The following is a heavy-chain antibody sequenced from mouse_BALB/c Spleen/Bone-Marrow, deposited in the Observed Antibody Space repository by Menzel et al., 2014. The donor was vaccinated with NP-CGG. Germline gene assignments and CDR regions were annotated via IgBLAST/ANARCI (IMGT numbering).Heavy chain of an antibody. CDR3: VTYYRY. J-gene: IGHJ3*01. CDR2: IDPYNGGT. Sequence: QLKESGPDLVQPSVSVKVSCKVSGYSFTDYNMYWVKQTHGKSLEWIGYIDPYNGGTSYNQKFKGKATLNVDKSSRTAFMHLNRLTSDDSAVYCCVTYYRYWGQGTLVTVSA. D-gene: IGHD2-12*01. CDR1: GYSFTDYN. V-gene: IGHV1S135*01.